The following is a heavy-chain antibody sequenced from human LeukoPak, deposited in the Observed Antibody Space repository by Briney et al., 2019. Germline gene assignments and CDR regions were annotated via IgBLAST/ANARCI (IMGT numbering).Heavy chain of an antibody. CDR3: ARHYYGSGSSEDAFDI. CDR1: GSSFTSYW. Sequence: GASLRISCQCSGSSFTSYWIGWVRQLPGKGLEWMGIIYPGDSDTRYSPSFQGQVTISADKSISTAYLQWSSLKASDTAMYYCARHYYGSGSSEDAFDIWGQGTMVTVSS. V-gene: IGHV5-51*01. CDR2: IYPGDSDT. J-gene: IGHJ3*02. D-gene: IGHD3-10*01.